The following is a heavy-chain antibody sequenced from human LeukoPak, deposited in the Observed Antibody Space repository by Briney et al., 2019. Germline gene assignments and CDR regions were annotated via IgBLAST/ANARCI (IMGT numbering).Heavy chain of an antibody. D-gene: IGHD3-22*01. CDR2: IYDSGST. V-gene: IGHV4-59*01. CDR1: GGSINSYY. Sequence: SETPSLTCTVSGGSINSYYWSWIRQPPGKGLEWIGYIYDSGSTNYNPPLKSRVTISVDTSRNQFSLKLSSVTAADTAVYYCACLTTADAFDIWGQGTMVTVSS. J-gene: IGHJ3*02. CDR3: ACLTTADAFDI.